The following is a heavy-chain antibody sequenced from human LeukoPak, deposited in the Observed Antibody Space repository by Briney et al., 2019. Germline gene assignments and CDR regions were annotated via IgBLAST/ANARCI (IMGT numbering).Heavy chain of an antibody. CDR2: IDPSDSYT. V-gene: IGHV5-10-1*01. J-gene: IGHJ5*02. D-gene: IGHD3-10*01. CDR3: ARHPRYYYGSGSYYNGRWFDP. CDR1: GYSFTSYW. Sequence: LGESLRISCKGSGYSFTSYWISWVRQMPGKGLEWMGRIDPSDSYTNYSPSSQGHVTISADKSISTAYLQWSSLKASDTAMYYCARHPRYYYGSGSYYNGRWFDPWGQGTLVTVSS.